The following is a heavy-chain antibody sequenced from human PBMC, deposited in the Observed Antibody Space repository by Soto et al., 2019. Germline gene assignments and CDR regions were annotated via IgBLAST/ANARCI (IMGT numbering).Heavy chain of an antibody. CDR2: IYYSGST. V-gene: IGHV4-39*01. CDR1: GGSISSSSYY. D-gene: IGHD1-7*01. J-gene: IGHJ4*02. CDR3: ARRSISRTGTSYYFDY. Sequence: QLQLQESGPGLVKPSETLSLTCTVSGGSISSSSYYWGWIRQPPGKGLEWIGSIYYSGSTYYNPSLKSRVTISVDTSKNQFSLKLSSVTAADTAVYYCARRSISRTGTSYYFDYWGQGTLVTVSS.